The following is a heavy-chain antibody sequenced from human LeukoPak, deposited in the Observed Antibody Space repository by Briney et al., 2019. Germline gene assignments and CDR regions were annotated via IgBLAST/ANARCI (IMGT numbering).Heavy chain of an antibody. CDR2: IYYSGST. J-gene: IGHJ4*02. CDR1: GGSVSSGSYY. V-gene: IGHV4-61*01. D-gene: IGHD6-19*01. CDR3: ARGQWLVRY. Sequence: SETLSLTCTVSGGSVSSGSYYWSWIRQPPGKGLEWIGYIYYSGSTNYNPSLKSRVTISVDTSKNQFPLKLSSVTAADTAVYYCARGQWLVRYWGQGTLVTVSS.